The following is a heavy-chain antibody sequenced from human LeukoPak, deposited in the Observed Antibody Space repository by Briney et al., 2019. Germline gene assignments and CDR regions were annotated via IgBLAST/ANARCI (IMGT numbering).Heavy chain of an antibody. J-gene: IGHJ6*02. Sequence: GGPLRLSCAASGFTFSSYAMGWVRQAPGKGLEWVSAIIGSGDSTYYADSVNGRFTISKDNSKNTLYLQMNTVRPEDTAVYYCANRYCSSTSCPYYYYFGLDVWGQGTTVTVSS. D-gene: IGHD2-2*01. V-gene: IGHV3-23*01. CDR1: GFTFSSYA. CDR2: IIGSGDST. CDR3: ANRYCSSTSCPYYYYFGLDV.